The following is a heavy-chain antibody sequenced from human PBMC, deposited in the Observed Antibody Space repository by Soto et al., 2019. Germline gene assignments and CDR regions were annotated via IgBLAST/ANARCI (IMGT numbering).Heavy chain of an antibody. CDR3: AGVTPYYDRRGPLPFGY. D-gene: IGHD3-22*01. V-gene: IGHV3-7*01. CDR2: IKSDGSEK. CDR1: GFIVTPYW. Sequence: EQLVESGGGLVQPGGSLRLSCVASGFIVTPYWMGWVRQAPGKGLEWVANIKSDGSEKFYVDSVKGRFTISRDNAKNSLYLQMNNLRVDDTVIYYCAGVTPYYDRRGPLPFGYCGQGTMVTVSS. J-gene: IGHJ4*02.